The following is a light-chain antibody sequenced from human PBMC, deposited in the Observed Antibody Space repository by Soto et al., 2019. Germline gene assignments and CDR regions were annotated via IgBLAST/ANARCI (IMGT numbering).Light chain of an antibody. CDR2: EVS. V-gene: IGLV2-14*01. CDR1: RSDVGNYNY. CDR3: SSDTASSTLV. J-gene: IGLJ1*01. Sequence: QSVLTQPPSAAGSPGQSVTISCTGTRSDVGNYNYVSWYQQHPGKAPKLMIYEVSNRPSGVSNRFSGSKSGNTASLTISGLQAEDEADYYCSSDTASSTLVFGTGTKLTVL.